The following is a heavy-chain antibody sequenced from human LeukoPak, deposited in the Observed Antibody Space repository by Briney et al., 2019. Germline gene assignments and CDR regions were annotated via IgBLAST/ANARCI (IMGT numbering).Heavy chain of an antibody. D-gene: IGHD1-26*01. CDR3: ARDLAGVVGVTAWFDP. V-gene: IGHV1-18*01. Sequence: ASVKVSCKASAYTFTSYAISWVRQAPGQGLELMGWISASNGNTNYAQKLHGRVTMTTDTSTNTVYMELRSLRFDDTAVYYCARDLAGVVGVTAWFDPWGQGTLVTVSS. CDR2: ISASNGNT. J-gene: IGHJ5*02. CDR1: AYTFTSYA.